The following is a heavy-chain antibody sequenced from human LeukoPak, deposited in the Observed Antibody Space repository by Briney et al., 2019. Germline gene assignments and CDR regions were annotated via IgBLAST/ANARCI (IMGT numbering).Heavy chain of an antibody. Sequence: GGCPRLSCAASGFTFSGHWMSWVRQAPGKGLEWVANINQGASDKYYVDSVKGRFTISRDNANKLLYLQMNSLRGEDTAVYYCTRDRSRAEDDWGQGTLVTVSS. CDR2: INQGASDK. D-gene: IGHD1-14*01. V-gene: IGHV3-7*01. CDR1: GFTFSGHW. J-gene: IGHJ4*02. CDR3: TRDRSRAEDD.